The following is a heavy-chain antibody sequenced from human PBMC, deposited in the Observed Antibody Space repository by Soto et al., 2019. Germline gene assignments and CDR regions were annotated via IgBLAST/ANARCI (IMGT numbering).Heavy chain of an antibody. CDR2: IYYSGST. CDR1: GGSISSYY. V-gene: IGHV4-59*01. Sequence: QVQLQESGPGLVKPSETLSLTCTVSGGSISSYYWSWIRQPPGKGLEWNGYIYYSGSTNYNPSIKSRVTISVDTSKNQFSLKLSSVTAVDTAVYYCARATKGDYWYYYYYGMDVWGQGTTVSVSS. D-gene: IGHD4-17*01. CDR3: ARATKGDYWYYYYYGMDV. J-gene: IGHJ6*02.